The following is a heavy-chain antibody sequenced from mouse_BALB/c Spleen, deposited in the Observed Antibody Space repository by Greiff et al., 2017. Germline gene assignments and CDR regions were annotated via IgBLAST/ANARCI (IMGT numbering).Heavy chain of an antibody. CDR2: SRNKANDYTT. CDR3: AGGYDWYFDV. CDR1: GFTFSDFY. Sequence: DVKLVESGGGLVQPGGSLRLSCATSGFTFSDFYMEWVRQPPGKRLEWIAASRNKANDYTTEYSASVKGRFIVSRDTSQSILYLQMNALRAEDTAIYYCAGGYDWYFDVWGAGTTVTVSS. V-gene: IGHV7-1*02. D-gene: IGHD2-2*01. J-gene: IGHJ1*01.